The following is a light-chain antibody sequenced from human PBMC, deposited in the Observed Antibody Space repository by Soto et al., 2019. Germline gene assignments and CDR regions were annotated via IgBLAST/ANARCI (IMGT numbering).Light chain of an antibody. CDR2: DAS. J-gene: IGKJ1*01. Sequence: DIQMTQSPSTLSASVGDRVTITCRASQRISEWLAWYQQKPGKAPKYLIYDASSLESGVPSRFSGSGSWTEFTLTINNLQPDDFATYYCQQYHNYPWTFGQGTKVEI. CDR3: QQYHNYPWT. V-gene: IGKV1-5*01. CDR1: QRISEW.